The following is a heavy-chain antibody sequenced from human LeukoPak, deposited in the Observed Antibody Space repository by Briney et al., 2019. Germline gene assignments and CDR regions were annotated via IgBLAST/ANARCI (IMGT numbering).Heavy chain of an antibody. D-gene: IGHD5-12*01. V-gene: IGHV4-61*02. J-gene: IGHJ4*02. CDR1: GGSISRSSYY. CDR2: IYTSGST. CDR3: AMSPSSGYETFDY. Sequence: SETLSLTCTVSGGSISRSSYYWSWIRQPAGKGLEWIGRIYTSGSTNYNPSLKSRVTMAVDTSKNQFSLKLSSVTAADTAVYYCAMSPSSGYETFDYWGQGTLVTVSS.